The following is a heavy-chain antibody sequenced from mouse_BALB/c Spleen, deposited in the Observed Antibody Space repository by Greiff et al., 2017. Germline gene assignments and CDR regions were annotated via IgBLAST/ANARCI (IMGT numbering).Heavy chain of an antibody. Sequence: EVQRVESGGGLVKPGGSLKLSCAASGFTFSSYAMSWVRQTPEKRLEWVATISSGGSYTYYPDSVKGRFTISRDNAKNTLYLQMSSLRSEDTAMYYCARHEGTRYYFDYWGQGTTLTVSS. CDR1: GFTFSSYA. J-gene: IGHJ2*01. CDR3: ARHEGTRYYFDY. D-gene: IGHD3-3*01. CDR2: ISSGGSYT. V-gene: IGHV5-9-3*01.